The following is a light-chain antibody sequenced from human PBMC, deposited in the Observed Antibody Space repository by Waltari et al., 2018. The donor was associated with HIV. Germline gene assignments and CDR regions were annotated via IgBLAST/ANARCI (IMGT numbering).Light chain of an antibody. CDR3: CSYAGSSTLV. CDR1: SSDVGSYYL. Sequence: QSALTQPASVSGSPGQSITISCTGTSSDVGSYYLVPWYQQHPGKAPHLMIYEVNKRPSVVSNRFSGSKSGNTASLTISGLQAEDEADFYCCSYAGSSTLVFGGGTKLTVL. J-gene: IGLJ3*02. V-gene: IGLV2-23*02. CDR2: EVN.